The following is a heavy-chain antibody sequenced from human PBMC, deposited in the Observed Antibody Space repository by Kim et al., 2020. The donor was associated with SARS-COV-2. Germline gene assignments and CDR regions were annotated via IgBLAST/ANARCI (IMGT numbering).Heavy chain of an antibody. J-gene: IGHJ5*02. D-gene: IGHD6-19*01. CDR3: AREGIALAGTVPGFDP. Sequence: LKGRVTISVDTSKNQFSRKLSSVSAADTAVYYCAREGIALAGTVPGFDPWGQGTLVTVSS. V-gene: IGHV4-59*01.